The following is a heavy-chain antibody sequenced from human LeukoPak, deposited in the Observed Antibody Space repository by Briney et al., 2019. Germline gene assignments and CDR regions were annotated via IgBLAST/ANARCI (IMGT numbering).Heavy chain of an antibody. Sequence: GGSLRLSCAVSGFTFSSYGMHWVRQAPGQGLERVAVVSYDGSNRYYANSVKGRFTISRDNSKNTLYLQMNSLRAEDTDVYYCEKLWSSSSGWGTWGQGTLVSVSS. CDR3: EKLWSSSSGWGT. D-gene: IGHD6-19*01. V-gene: IGHV3-30*18. CDR1: GFTFSSYG. J-gene: IGHJ5*02. CDR2: VSYDGSNR.